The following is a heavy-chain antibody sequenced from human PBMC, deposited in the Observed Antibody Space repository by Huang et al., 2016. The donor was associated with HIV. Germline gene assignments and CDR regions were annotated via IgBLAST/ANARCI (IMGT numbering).Heavy chain of an antibody. CDR2: INPSDGST. J-gene: IGHJ5*02. V-gene: IGHV1-46*01. CDR1: GYIFTSHY. D-gene: IGHD3-16*01. CDR3: ARLRSYGSYGNWLDP. Sequence: KVSCKASGYIFTSHYMHWVRQAPGQGLEWMGIINPSDGSTSYAQNFQGRVTMTRDTSTSTVYMELSSLRSEDTGVYYCARLRSYGSYGNWLDPWGQGTLVTVSS.